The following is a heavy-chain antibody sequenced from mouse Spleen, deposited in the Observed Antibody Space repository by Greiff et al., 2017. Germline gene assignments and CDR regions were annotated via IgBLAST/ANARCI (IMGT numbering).Heavy chain of an antibody. CDR3: ARGHYYGSSYWFAY. V-gene: IGHV1-82*01. CDR1: GYAFSSSW. J-gene: IGHJ3*01. CDR2: IYPGDGDT. D-gene: IGHD1-1*01. Sequence: QVQLQQSGPELVKPGASVKISCKASGYAFSSSWMNWVKQRPGKGLEWIGRIYPGDGDTNYNGKFKGKATLTADKSSSTAYMQLSSLTSEDSAVYFCARGHYYGSSYWFAYWGQGTLVTVSA.